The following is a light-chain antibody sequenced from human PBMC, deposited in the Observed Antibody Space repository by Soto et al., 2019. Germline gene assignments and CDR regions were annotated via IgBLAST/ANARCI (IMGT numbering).Light chain of an antibody. Sequence: ENVLSQSPGSLSLSTGERATLSCRASQSVSSSYLAWYQQKPGQAPRLLIYGASSRATGIPDRFSGSGSGTDFTLTISRLEPEDFAVYYCQQYGSSPTFGQGTKVDIK. J-gene: IGKJ1*01. CDR3: QQYGSSPT. CDR2: GAS. V-gene: IGKV3-20*01. CDR1: QSVSSSY.